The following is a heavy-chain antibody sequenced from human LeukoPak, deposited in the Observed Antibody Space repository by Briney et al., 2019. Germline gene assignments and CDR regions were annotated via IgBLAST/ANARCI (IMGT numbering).Heavy chain of an antibody. CDR3: AREGRGYYVSGSLYYFDY. CDR2: IIPIFGTT. V-gene: IGHV1-69*06. J-gene: IGHJ4*02. CDR1: GGTFNSYA. D-gene: IGHD3-10*01. Sequence: GASVKVSCKASGGTFNSYAISWVRQAPGQGLEWMGGIIPIFGTTNYARKFRGRVTLTADKSTRTAYMELSSLRSEDTAVYYCAREGRGYYVSGSLYYFDYWGQGTLVTVSS.